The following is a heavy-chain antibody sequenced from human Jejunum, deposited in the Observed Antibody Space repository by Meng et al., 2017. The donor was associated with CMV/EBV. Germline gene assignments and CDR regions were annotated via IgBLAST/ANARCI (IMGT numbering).Heavy chain of an antibody. CDR1: FG. D-gene: IGHD2-2*02. J-gene: IGHJ3*01. Sequence: FGLHWVRQAPGKGLEWVAVVSFDVNNQYYADSVEGRFTVSRDNSKNTVFLQMNNLTPEDTALYYCARDRPRDCVMCYNSAAFDLWGQGTMVTVSS. CDR3: ARDRPRDCVMCYNSAAFDL. V-gene: IGHV3-30*03. CDR2: VSFDVNNQ.